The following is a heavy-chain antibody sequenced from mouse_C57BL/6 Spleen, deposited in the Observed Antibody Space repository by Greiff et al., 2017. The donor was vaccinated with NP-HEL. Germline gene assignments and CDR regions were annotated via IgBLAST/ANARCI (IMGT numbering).Heavy chain of an antibody. D-gene: IGHD2-5*01. CDR2: IDPENGDT. CDR3: TAEYYSNTYALEY. Sequence: EVQLQQSGAELVRPGASVKLSCTASGFNIKDDYMHWVKQRPEQGLEWIGWIDPENGDTEYASKFQGKATITADTSSNTAYLQLSSLTSEDTAVYYCTAEYYSNTYALEYWGQGTSVTVSS. V-gene: IGHV14-4*01. CDR1: GFNIKDDY. J-gene: IGHJ4*01.